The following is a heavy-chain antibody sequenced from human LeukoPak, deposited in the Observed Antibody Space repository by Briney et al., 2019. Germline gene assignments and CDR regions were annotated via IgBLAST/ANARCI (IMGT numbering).Heavy chain of an antibody. D-gene: IGHD1-26*01. Sequence: GGSLRLSCAASGFTISSYAMSWIRQAPGKGLECVSAISISGATTHYAGSVKGRFTISRDNSKNTMYLEVNSLRAEDTAIYYCAKEYKVGTTTKCFQHWGQGTLVTVSS. CDR1: GFTISSYA. V-gene: IGHV3-23*01. CDR3: AKEYKVGTTTKCFQH. J-gene: IGHJ1*01. CDR2: ISISGATT.